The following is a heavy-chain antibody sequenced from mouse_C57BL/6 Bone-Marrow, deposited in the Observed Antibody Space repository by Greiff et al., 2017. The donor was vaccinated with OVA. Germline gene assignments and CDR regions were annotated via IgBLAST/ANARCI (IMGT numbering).Heavy chain of an antibody. CDR3: ARDSYDETWFAD. D-gene: IGHD2-12*01. Sequence: QVQLQQPGAELVRPGTSVKLSCKASGYTFTSYWMHWVKQRPGQGLEWIGVIDPSDSYTNYNQKIKGKATLTVATSSSSSYMQLSSLTAEDSAVYYCARDSYDETWFADWGQGTLVTVSA. J-gene: IGHJ3*01. V-gene: IGHV1-59*01. CDR2: IDPSDSYT. CDR1: GYTFTSYW.